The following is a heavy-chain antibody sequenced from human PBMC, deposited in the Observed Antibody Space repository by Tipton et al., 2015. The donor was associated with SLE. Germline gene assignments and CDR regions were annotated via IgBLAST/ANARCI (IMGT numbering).Heavy chain of an antibody. J-gene: IGHJ4*02. CDR3: AREEVGALDY. D-gene: IGHD1-26*01. V-gene: IGHV3-33*01. CDR1: GFTFSKND. CDR2: VFFDASHI. Sequence: SLRLSCAASGFTFSKNDMHWVRQAPGRGLEWVAVVFFDASHIDYADSVKGRFTISRDNYRNTVYLEMNSLRAEDTAVYYCAREEVGALDYWGQGTLVTVSS.